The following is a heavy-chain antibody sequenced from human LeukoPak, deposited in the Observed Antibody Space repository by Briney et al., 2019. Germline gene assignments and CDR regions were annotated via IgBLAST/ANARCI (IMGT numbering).Heavy chain of an antibody. CDR2: ISSSSSYI. Sequence: GGSLRLSCAASGFTFSSYSMNWVRQAPGKGLEWVSSISSSSSYIYYADSVKGRFTITRDNAKNSLYLQMNSLRAEDTAVYYCARDXRXXXXXYXXDYWGXGTLVTV. CDR3: ARDXRXXXXXYXXDY. J-gene: IGHJ4*01. V-gene: IGHV3-21*01. CDR1: GFTFSSYS.